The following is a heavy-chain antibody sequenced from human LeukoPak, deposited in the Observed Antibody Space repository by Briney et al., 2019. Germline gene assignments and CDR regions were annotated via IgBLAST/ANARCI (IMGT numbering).Heavy chain of an antibody. CDR2: INHSGST. V-gene: IGHV4-34*01. CDR3: ARDLPWIAVAGTTDYYYYGMDV. CDR1: GGSFSGYY. Sequence: SETLSLTCAVYGGSFSGYYWSWIRQPPGKGLEWIGEINHSGSTNYNPSLKSRVTISVDTSKNQFSLKLSSVTAADTAVYYCARDLPWIAVAGTTDYYYYGMDVWGQGTTVTVSS. D-gene: IGHD6-19*01. J-gene: IGHJ6*02.